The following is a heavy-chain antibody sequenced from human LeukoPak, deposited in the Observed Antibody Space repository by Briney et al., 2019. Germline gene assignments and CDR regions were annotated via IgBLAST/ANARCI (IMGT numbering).Heavy chain of an antibody. Sequence: PSETLSLTCTVSGGSISSCGYYWGWIRQPPGKGLEWIGSIYYSGSTYYNPSLKSRVTISVDTSKNQFSLKLTSVTAADAALYYCARQYRSGWPWFDPWGQGTLVTVSS. CDR1: GGSISSCGYY. CDR2: IYYSGST. J-gene: IGHJ5*02. CDR3: ARQYRSGWPWFDP. V-gene: IGHV4-39*01. D-gene: IGHD6-19*01.